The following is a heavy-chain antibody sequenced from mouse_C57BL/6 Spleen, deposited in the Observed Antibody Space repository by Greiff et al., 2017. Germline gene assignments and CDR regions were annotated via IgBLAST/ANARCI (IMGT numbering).Heavy chain of an antibody. CDR1: GFTFSDYY. CDR3: ARGDYFNYYAMDY. J-gene: IGHJ4*01. CDR2: ISNGGGGT. D-gene: IGHD1-1*01. Sequence: EVMLVESGGGLVQPGGSLKLSCAASGFTFSDYYMYWVRQTPEQSLEWVAYISNGGGGTYYPATVKGRFTISRDNAKNTLYLQMSRLKSEDTAMYYCARGDYFNYYAMDYWGQGTSVTVSS. V-gene: IGHV5-12*01.